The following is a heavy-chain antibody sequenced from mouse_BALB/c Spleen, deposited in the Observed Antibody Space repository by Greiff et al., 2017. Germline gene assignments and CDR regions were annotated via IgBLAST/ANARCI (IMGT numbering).Heavy chain of an antibody. Sequence: VMLVESGPGLVAPSQSLSITCTVSGFSLTSYDISWIRQPPGKGLEWLGVIWTGGGTNYNSAFMSRLSISKDNSKSQVFLKMNSLQTDDTAIYYCVRDGGYGYDGAMDYWGQGTSVTVSS. CDR1: GFSLTSYD. D-gene: IGHD2-2*01. CDR3: VRDGGYGYDGAMDY. V-gene: IGHV2-9-2*01. CDR2: IWTGGGT. J-gene: IGHJ4*01.